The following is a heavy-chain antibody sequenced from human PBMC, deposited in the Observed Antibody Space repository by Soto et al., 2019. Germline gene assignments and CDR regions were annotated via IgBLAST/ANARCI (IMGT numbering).Heavy chain of an antibody. D-gene: IGHD3-10*01. CDR2: ISSSSSYI. V-gene: IGHV3-21*01. J-gene: IGHJ4*02. Sequence: EVQLVESGGGLVKPGGSLRLSCAASGFTFSSYSMNWVRQAPGKGLEWVSSISSSSSYIYYADSVKGRFTISRDNAKNSLYLQMNSLRAEDTAVYYCARDLDYYGSGSYYYFDYWGQGTLVTVSS. CDR1: GFTFSSYS. CDR3: ARDLDYYGSGSYYYFDY.